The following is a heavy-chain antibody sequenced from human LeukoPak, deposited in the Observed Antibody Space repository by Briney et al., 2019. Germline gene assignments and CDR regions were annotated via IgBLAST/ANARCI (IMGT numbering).Heavy chain of an antibody. D-gene: IGHD2-2*01. J-gene: IGHJ6*04. CDR2: ISGSGGST. CDR3: AKGVCSSTSCFYYYYYGMDV. Sequence: GGCLRLSCAASGFTFSSYAMSWVRQAPGKGLEWVSAISGSGGSTYYADSVKGRFTISRDNSKNTLYLQMNSLRAEDTAVYYCAKGVCSSTSCFYYYYYGMDVWGKGTTVTVSS. V-gene: IGHV3-23*01. CDR1: GFTFSSYA.